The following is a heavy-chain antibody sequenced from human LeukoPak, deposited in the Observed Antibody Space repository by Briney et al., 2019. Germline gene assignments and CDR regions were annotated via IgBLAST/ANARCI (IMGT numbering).Heavy chain of an antibody. J-gene: IGHJ4*02. Sequence: ASGKVSCKAAGYIFTKYVVHWVRQAPGQRPEWMGWIKAGNGDTKYSHNFKDRITITRDTAASTVYMELSSLTSEDTALYYCARDDCGDTCYPGGYWGQGTLVTVSS. CDR3: ARDDCGDTCYPGGY. V-gene: IGHV1-3*01. D-gene: IGHD2-21*01. CDR1: GYIFTKYV. CDR2: IKAGNGDT.